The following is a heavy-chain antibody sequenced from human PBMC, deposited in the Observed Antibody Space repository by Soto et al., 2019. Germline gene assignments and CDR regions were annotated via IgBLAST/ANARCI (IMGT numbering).Heavy chain of an antibody. V-gene: IGHV3-73*01. J-gene: IGHJ3*02. CDR1: GFTFSDSI. D-gene: IGHD1-26*01. Sequence: EVQLVESGGGLVQPGGSLKLSCAASGFTFSDSIMYWVRQTSGKGLEWVGRIRGKVDSYATAFAASVKGRFTISRDDSKNMVYLQMNSLKTEDTAVYYCTRNSAFAFDIWGQGTMVTVSS. CDR2: IRGKVDSYAT. CDR3: TRNSAFAFDI.